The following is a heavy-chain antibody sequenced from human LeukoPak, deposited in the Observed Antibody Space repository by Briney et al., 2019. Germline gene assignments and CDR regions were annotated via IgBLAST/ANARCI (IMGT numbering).Heavy chain of an antibody. CDR3: AKAAGDYHLANFDC. V-gene: IGHV3-23*01. Sequence: TGGSLSLSCAPSRFTFNNYAMGWVRQAPGEGLEWVSSIHGRDDVGTYYAESVRCRFTISRDNSKDTLYLQMNSLRAEDSAVYYCAKAAGDYHLANFDCWGQGTLVTVSS. D-gene: IGHD4-17*01. CDR1: RFTFNNYA. J-gene: IGHJ4*02. CDR2: IHGRDDVGT.